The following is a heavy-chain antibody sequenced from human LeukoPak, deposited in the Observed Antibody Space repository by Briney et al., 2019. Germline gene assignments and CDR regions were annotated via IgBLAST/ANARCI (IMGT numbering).Heavy chain of an antibody. CDR2: IIPILGIA. Sequence: GSSVKLSCKDSAGTFSSYTMSWVRQSPGQGLEWMGRIIPILGIANYAQKLRARVTITADKSTSTAYMELSSLRSEDTAVYYCARDYNDFWSQFRYYMDVWGKGTTVTVSS. CDR1: AGTFSSYT. J-gene: IGHJ6*03. D-gene: IGHD3-3*01. V-gene: IGHV1-69*04. CDR3: ARDYNDFWSQFRYYMDV.